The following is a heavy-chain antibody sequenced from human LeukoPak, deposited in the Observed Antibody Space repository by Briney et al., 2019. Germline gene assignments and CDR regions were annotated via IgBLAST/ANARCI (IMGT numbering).Heavy chain of an antibody. CDR3: GRKSYDFG. J-gene: IGHJ4*02. V-gene: IGHV3-7*05. CDR1: GFTFSSFW. D-gene: IGHD3/OR15-3a*01. Sequence: GGSLRLSCVASGFTFSSFWMSWVRQAPGKGLEWVAHINQDGSGKYYVDSVKGRFSISRDNAKNLMYLQMNSLRAEDTAVYYCGRKSYDFGGGQGTLVIVSS. CDR2: INQDGSGK.